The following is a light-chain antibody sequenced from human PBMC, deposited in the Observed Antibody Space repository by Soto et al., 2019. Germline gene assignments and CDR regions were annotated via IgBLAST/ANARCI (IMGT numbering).Light chain of an antibody. J-gene: IGLJ1*01. Sequence: QSVLTQPASVSGSPGQSITISCTGTSSDVGGYNYVSWYQHHPGRAPKLMIYEVSNRPSGVSNRFSGSKSGNTASLTISGLQAEDEADYYCSSYTSSTFYVFGTGTKVTVL. V-gene: IGLV2-14*01. CDR1: SSDVGGYNY. CDR3: SSYTSSTFYV. CDR2: EVS.